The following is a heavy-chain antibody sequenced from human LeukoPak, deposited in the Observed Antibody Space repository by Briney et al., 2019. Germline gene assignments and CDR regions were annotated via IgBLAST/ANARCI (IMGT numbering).Heavy chain of an antibody. V-gene: IGHV3-11*06. CDR1: GFTFSDYY. J-gene: IGHJ4*02. Sequence: GGSLRLSCAASGFTFSDYYMSWIRQAPGKGLEWVSYISSSSSYTNYADSVKGRFTISRDNAKNSLYLQMNSLRAEDTAVYYCARGGGYCSSCFDYWGQGTLVTVSS. CDR3: ARGGGYCSSCFDY. D-gene: IGHD2-2*01. CDR2: ISSSSSYT.